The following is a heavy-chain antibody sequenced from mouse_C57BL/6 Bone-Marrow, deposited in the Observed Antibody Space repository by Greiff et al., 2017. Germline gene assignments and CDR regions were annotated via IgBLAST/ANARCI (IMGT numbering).Heavy chain of an antibody. Sequence: QVQLQQSGAELARPGASVKLSCKASGYTFTSYGISWVKQRTGQGLEWIGEIYPRSGNTYYNEKFKGKATLTADKYSSTAYMELRSLTSEDSAVYFCARGDYYAMDYWGQGTSVTVSS. J-gene: IGHJ4*01. V-gene: IGHV1-81*01. CDR1: GYTFTSYG. CDR2: IYPRSGNT. CDR3: ARGDYYAMDY.